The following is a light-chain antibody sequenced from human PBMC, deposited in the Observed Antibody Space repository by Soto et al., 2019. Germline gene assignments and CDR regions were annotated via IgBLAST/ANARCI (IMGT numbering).Light chain of an antibody. Sequence: ETVMTQSPAILSVSPGQRATLSCRASQSVNRNLAWYQQRPGQAPRLLIYGASTRATGIPARFSGSGSGTVFTLTISSLQSEVFAVFYCKQYNRGPLFTFAPGTRVDIK. CDR1: QSVNRN. J-gene: IGKJ3*01. CDR3: KQYNRGPLFT. CDR2: GAS. V-gene: IGKV3-15*01.